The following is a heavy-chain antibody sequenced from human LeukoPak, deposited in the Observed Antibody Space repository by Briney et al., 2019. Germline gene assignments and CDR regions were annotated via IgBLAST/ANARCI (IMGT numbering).Heavy chain of an antibody. D-gene: IGHD2-15*01. CDR3: ARDSGEYYFDY. CDR1: GYTFTSYA. Sequence: ASVKVSCKASGYTFTSYAMHWVRQAPGQRLEWMGWINAGNGYTQYSQKFQGRVTITRDTSASTAYMELSSLRSEDTAVYYCARDSGEYYFDYWGQGTLVTVSS. V-gene: IGHV1-3*01. CDR2: INAGNGYT. J-gene: IGHJ4*02.